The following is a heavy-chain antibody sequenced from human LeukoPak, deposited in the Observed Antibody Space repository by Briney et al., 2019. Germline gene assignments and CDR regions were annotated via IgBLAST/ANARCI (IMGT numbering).Heavy chain of an antibody. D-gene: IGHD1-26*01. CDR3: ARELLSGSYFVFDY. CDR1: GFTFSSYG. CDR2: IWYDGSNK. Sequence: GGSLRLSCAASGFTFSSYGMHWVRQAPGKGLEWVADIWYDGSNKYYAVYVQGRFTIYRDNSKNTLYLQMNSLRAEDTAVYYCARELLSGSYFVFDYWGQGTLVTVSS. J-gene: IGHJ4*02. V-gene: IGHV3-33*01.